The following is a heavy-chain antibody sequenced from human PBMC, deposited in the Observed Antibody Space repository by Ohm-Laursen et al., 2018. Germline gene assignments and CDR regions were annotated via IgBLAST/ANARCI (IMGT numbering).Heavy chain of an antibody. Sequence: SLRLSCTASGFTFSSYGMHWARQAPGKGLEWVAVISYDGSNKYYADSVKGRFTISRDNSKNTLYLQMNSLRAEDTAVYYCAKEDKQQLVESLYYYYYGMDVWGQGTTVTVSS. V-gene: IGHV3-30*18. CDR3: AKEDKQQLVESLYYYYYGMDV. J-gene: IGHJ6*02. D-gene: IGHD6-13*01. CDR1: GFTFSSYG. CDR2: ISYDGSNK.